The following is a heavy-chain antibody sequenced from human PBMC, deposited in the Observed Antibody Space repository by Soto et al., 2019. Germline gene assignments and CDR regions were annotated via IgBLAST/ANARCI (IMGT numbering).Heavy chain of an antibody. J-gene: IGHJ4*02. V-gene: IGHV1-69*01. CDR3: ARGASGSYYCSSFDY. CDR2: IIPIFGTA. CDR1: GGTFSSYA. D-gene: IGHD1-26*01. Sequence: QVQLVQSGAEVKKPGSSVKVSCKASGGTFSSYAISWVRQAPGQGLEWMGGIIPIFGTANYAQKFQGRVTMTAYESTSTAYMELSSLRSEDTAVYYCARGASGSYYCSSFDYWVQETLVTVSS.